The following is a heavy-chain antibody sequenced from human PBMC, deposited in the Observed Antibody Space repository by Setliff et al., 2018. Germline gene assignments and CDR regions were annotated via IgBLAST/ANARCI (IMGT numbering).Heavy chain of an antibody. J-gene: IGHJ4*02. CDR1: GGSIRSYY. CDR3: ARLPRTVTHFDY. Sequence: LSLTCTVSGGSIRSYYWSWIRQPPGKGLEWIGYIFYSGSSNYNPSLQSRVSISVDTSKNQLSLKLDSLTAADTAVYFCARLPRTVTHFDYWGQGALVTVSS. D-gene: IGHD4-17*01. CDR2: IFYSGSS. V-gene: IGHV4-59*01.